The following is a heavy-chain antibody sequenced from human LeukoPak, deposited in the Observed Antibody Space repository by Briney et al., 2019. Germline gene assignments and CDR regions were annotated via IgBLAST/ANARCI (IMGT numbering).Heavy chain of an antibody. J-gene: IGHJ6*02. Sequence: GESLKISCKGSGYSFTSYWISWVRQMPGKGLEWMGRIDPSDSYTKYSPSFQGHVTASGDESISTAYLQWSSLKASDTAMYYCARHFLGELPDMDVWGQGTTVTVSS. CDR3: ARHFLGELPDMDV. CDR2: IDPSDSYT. CDR1: GYSFTSYW. D-gene: IGHD1-26*01. V-gene: IGHV5-10-1*01.